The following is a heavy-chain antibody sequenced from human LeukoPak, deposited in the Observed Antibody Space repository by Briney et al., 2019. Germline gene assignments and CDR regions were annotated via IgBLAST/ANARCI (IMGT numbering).Heavy chain of an antibody. V-gene: IGHV4-59*08. D-gene: IGHD1-26*01. Sequence: SETLSLTCTVSGGSISSYYWSWIRQPPGKGLEWIGYIYYSGSTNYNPSLKSRVTISVDTSKNQFSLKLSSVTAADTAVYYCSRLCATDYYYYYYMDVWGKGTTVTISS. CDR3: SRLCATDYYYYYYMDV. CDR2: IYYSGST. CDR1: GGSISSYY. J-gene: IGHJ6*03.